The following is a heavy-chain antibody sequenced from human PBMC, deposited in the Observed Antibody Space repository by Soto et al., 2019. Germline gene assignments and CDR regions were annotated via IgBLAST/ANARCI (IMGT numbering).Heavy chain of an antibody. V-gene: IGHV4-61*01. D-gene: IGHD1-1*01. CDR2: IYYSGST. J-gene: IGHJ4*02. CDR1: GGSISSSSYY. CDR3: ARRKNWNRFYYFDY. Sequence: PSETLSLTCTVSGGSISSSSYYWSWIRQPPGKGLEWIGYIYYSGSTNYNPSLKSRVTISVDTSKNQFSLKLSSVTAADTAVYYCARRKNWNRFYYFDYWGQGTLVTVSS.